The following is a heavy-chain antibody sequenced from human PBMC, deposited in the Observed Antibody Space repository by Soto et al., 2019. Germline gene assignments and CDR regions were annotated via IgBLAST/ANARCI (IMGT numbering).Heavy chain of an antibody. J-gene: IGHJ4*02. CDR1: GFTFSGYS. CDR2: ISSSGSYI. D-gene: IGHD1-7*01. CDR3: TRAGNYRFDY. V-gene: IGHV3-21*01. Sequence: GGSLRLCFAASGFTFSGYSMNWVRQATGKWLEWVLPISSSGSYIYYADSVKGRFTISRDNAKNTLYLQMDSLRAEDKAVYYCTRAGNYRFDYWGQGTLVPVYS.